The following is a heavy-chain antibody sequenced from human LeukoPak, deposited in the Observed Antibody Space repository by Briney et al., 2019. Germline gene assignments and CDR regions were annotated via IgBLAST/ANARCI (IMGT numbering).Heavy chain of an antibody. Sequence: SETLSLTCTVSGVSISSYCRTWIRQPAGKGLEWIGRIYTSGSTNYNPSLKSRVTMSVDTSKNQFSLKLSSVTAADTAVYYCARDRAVPGRIDYWGQGTLVTVSS. CDR3: ARDRAVPGRIDY. CDR1: GVSISSYC. J-gene: IGHJ4*02. D-gene: IGHD6-19*01. CDR2: IYTSGST. V-gene: IGHV4-4*07.